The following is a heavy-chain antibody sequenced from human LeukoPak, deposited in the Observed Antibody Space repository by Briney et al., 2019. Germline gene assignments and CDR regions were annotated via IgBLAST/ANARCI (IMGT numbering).Heavy chain of an antibody. CDR2: IKQDGSEK. Sequence: GGSLRLSCAASGFSFRNYAMSWVRQAPGKGLEWVANIKQDGSEKYYVDSVKGRFTISRDNAKNSLYLQMNSLRAEDTAVYYCARGTVDTVAPWGQGTLVTVSS. CDR3: ARGTVDTVAP. CDR1: GFSFRNYA. J-gene: IGHJ5*02. V-gene: IGHV3-7*01. D-gene: IGHD5-18*01.